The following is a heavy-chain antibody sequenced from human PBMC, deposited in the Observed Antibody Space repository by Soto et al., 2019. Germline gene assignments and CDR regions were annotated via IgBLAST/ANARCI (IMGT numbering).Heavy chain of an antibody. CDR3: TGEVASGY. D-gene: IGHD2-8*02. Sequence: QVQLVESGGGVVQPGRSLRLSCAVSGFTVSSYGMHWVGQAPGKGLEWVAVISRDGRTTFYADSVKGRFTISRDNSRNTLFLEINSLIGDDMAVYYCTGEVASGYWGQGTLVTVSS. V-gene: IGHV3-30*03. J-gene: IGHJ4*02. CDR2: ISRDGRTT. CDR1: GFTVSSYG.